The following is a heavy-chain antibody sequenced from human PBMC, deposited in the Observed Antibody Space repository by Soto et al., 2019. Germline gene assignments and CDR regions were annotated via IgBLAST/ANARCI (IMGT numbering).Heavy chain of an antibody. Sequence: QITLKESGPPLVKPTQTLTLTCTFSGFSLSTSGVAVAWIRQPPRKALEWLALVYWDDDKAYSPSLKSRLTITRDPSKNQVGLTMTNMDPVDTATYYCIHRTREGYNDDPYYFASWGQGTLVTVSS. CDR1: GFSLSTSGVA. CDR2: VYWDDDK. V-gene: IGHV2-5*02. J-gene: IGHJ4*02. CDR3: IHRTREGYNDDPYYFAS. D-gene: IGHD5-12*01.